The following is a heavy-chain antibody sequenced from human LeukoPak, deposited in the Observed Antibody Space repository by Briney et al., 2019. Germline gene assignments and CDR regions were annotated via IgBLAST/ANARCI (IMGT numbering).Heavy chain of an antibody. Sequence: SVKVSCKASGGTFSSYAISWVRQAPGQGLEWMGGIIPIFGTANYAQKFQGRVTITADESTSTAYMELSSLRSEDTAVYYCARDDGYRKTKFDYWGQGTLVTVSS. V-gene: IGHV1-69*13. D-gene: IGHD6-13*01. CDR3: ARDDGYRKTKFDY. J-gene: IGHJ4*02. CDR1: GGTFSSYA. CDR2: IIPIFGTA.